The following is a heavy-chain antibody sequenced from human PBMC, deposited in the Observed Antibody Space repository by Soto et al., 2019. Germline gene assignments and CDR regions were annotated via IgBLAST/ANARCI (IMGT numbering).Heavy chain of an antibody. CDR2: INPSSGST. J-gene: IGHJ5*01. D-gene: IGHD3-3*01. Sequence: ASVKVSCKASGYTFTSYYMHWVRQAPGQGLEWMGIINPSSGSTSYAQKLKGRVTMTRDTSISTVYMELSRLRSDDTAVYYCARGTVGFWSGFQPLWFDYWGLGTLVTVSS. CDR3: ARGTVGFWSGFQPLWFDY. CDR1: GYTFTSYY. V-gene: IGHV1-46*01.